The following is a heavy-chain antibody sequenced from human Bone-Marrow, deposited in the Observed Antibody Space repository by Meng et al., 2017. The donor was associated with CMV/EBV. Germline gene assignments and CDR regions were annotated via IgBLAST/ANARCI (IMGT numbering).Heavy chain of an antibody. J-gene: IGHJ6*02. D-gene: IGHD2-2*01. CDR2: INPSGGST. V-gene: IGHV1-46*01. CDR3: AREESAWRYQVLLHYSMDV. Sequence: ASVKVSCKASGYTFTSYYMHWVRQAPGQGLEWMGIINPSGGSTSYAQKFQGRVTMTRDTSTSTVYMELSSLRSEDTAVYYCAREESAWRYQVLLHYSMDVWGQGTTVTVSS. CDR1: GYTFTSYY.